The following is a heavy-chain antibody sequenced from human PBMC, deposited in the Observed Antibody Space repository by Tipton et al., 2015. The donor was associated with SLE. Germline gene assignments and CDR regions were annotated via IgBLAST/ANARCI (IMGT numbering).Heavy chain of an antibody. CDR1: GGSISSHY. V-gene: IGHV4-39*07. J-gene: IGHJ3*02. Sequence: TLSLTCTVSGGSISSHYWGWIRQPPGKGLEWIGSIYYSGSTYYNPSLKSRVTISVDTSKNQFSLKLSSVTAADTAVYYCARVSSAFSIWGQGTMVTVSS. CDR3: ARVSSAFSI. CDR2: IYYSGST.